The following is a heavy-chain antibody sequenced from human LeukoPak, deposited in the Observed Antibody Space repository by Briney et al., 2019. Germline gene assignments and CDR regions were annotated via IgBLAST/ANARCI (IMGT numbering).Heavy chain of an antibody. Sequence: SETLSLTCTVSGGSISSYYWSWIRQPPGKGLEWIGYIYYSGSTNYNPSLKSRVTISVDTSKNQFSLKLRSVTAADTAVYYCAREGVVDHYYDSSGYIYWGQGTLVTVSS. CDR2: IYYSGST. J-gene: IGHJ4*02. CDR1: GGSISSYY. V-gene: IGHV4-59*12. D-gene: IGHD3-22*01. CDR3: AREGVVDHYYDSSGYIY.